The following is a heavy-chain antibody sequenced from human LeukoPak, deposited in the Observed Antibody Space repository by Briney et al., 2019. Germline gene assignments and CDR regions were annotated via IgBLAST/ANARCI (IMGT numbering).Heavy chain of an antibody. V-gene: IGHV3-30-3*01. CDR1: GFTFSSYA. J-gene: IGHJ3*02. CDR2: IPYDGSNK. D-gene: IGHD2-15*01. Sequence: GGSLRLSCAASGFTFSSYAMHWVRQAPGKGLEWVAVIPYDGSNKYYADSVKGRFTISRDNSKNTLYLQMNSLRAEDTAVYCCARDGYCSGGSCYSGAAFDIWGQGTMVTVSS. CDR3: ARDGYCSGGSCYSGAAFDI.